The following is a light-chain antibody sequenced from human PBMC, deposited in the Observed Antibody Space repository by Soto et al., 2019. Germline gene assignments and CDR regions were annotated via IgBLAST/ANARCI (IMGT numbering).Light chain of an antibody. J-gene: IGKJ5*01. CDR1: QGISSN. Sequence: IQLTQSPSSLSASVGDRVTITCRATQGISSNLAWYQQKPGKAPELLIYAASTLPSGVPSRFSGSESGTDFTLTISSLQPEDFATYYCQQLNSFPLTFGQGTRLEIK. CDR3: QQLNSFPLT. V-gene: IGKV1-9*01. CDR2: AAS.